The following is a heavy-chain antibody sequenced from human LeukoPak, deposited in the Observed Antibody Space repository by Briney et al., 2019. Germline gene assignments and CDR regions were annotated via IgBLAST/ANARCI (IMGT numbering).Heavy chain of an antibody. CDR2: IHHRGST. Sequence: PSETLSLTCSVRGDSLSVYYWSYIRQPPRERLEWIGEIHHRGSTNYNPSLSSRVSISVDTSKNQFSLRLTSVTAADTAVYYCARPRYCRSASCPGPRFEYWGQGTLVTVSS. V-gene: IGHV4-34*01. J-gene: IGHJ4*02. CDR3: ARPRYCRSASCPGPRFEY. D-gene: IGHD2-2*01. CDR1: GDSLSVYY.